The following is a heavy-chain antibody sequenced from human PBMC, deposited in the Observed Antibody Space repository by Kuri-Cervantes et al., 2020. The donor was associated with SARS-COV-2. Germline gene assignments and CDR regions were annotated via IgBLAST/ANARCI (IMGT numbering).Heavy chain of an antibody. Sequence: SETLSLTCTVSGGSISSSSYYWGWIRQPPGKGLEWIGSIYYSGSTYYNPSLKSRVTISVDTSKNQFSLKLSSVTAADTAVYYCARVGYDYFPNFDYWGQGTLVTVSS. CDR1: GGSISSSSYY. CDR3: ARVGYDYFPNFDY. CDR2: IYYSGST. D-gene: IGHD5-12*01. J-gene: IGHJ4*02. V-gene: IGHV4-39*01.